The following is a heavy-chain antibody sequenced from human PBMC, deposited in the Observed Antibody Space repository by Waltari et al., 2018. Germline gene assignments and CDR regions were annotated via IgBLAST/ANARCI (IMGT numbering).Heavy chain of an antibody. CDR3: TRGYRFDSSGRYYFDY. CDR2: IIPLVGTP. D-gene: IGHD6-19*01. CDR1: GRSLRGYT. V-gene: IGHV1-69*16. Sequence: QVRLVQSGAEVRKPGSSVRVSCETSGRSLRGYTFSWVRQAPGQGFEWMGVIIPLVGTPTYAQKFQDRSTITTGDNMRIAYMELGGLTSQDTAIYFCTRGYRFDSSGRYYFDYWGQGTQVTVSS. J-gene: IGHJ4*02.